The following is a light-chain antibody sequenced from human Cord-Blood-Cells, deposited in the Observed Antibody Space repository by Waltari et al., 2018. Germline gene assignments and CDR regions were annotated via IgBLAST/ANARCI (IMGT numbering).Light chain of an antibody. CDR3: SSYAGRSTWV. CDR2: EGS. Sequence: QSALTQPASVSGSPGQSSTISCTGTSSDVGSYNLVSWYQQHPGKAPKLMIYEGSKRRSGVLMRFCGSKSGNTASLTLSGLQAEVEADYYCSSYAGRSTWVFGGGTKLTVL. CDR1: SSDVGSYNL. J-gene: IGLJ3*02. V-gene: IGLV2-23*01.